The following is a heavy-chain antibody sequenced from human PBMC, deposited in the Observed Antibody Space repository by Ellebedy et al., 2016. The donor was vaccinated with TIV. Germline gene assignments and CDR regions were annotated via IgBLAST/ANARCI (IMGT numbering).Heavy chain of an antibody. CDR2: IKSKTDGGTT. CDR1: GFTFSNAW. CDR3: TTRRNYVVFDY. D-gene: IGHD1-7*01. Sequence: GGSLRLXXAASGFTFSNAWMSWVRQAPGKGLEWVGRIKSKTDGGTTDYAAPVKGRFTISRDDSKNTLYLQMNSLKTEDTAVYYCTTRRNYVVFDYWGQGTLVTVSS. V-gene: IGHV3-15*01. J-gene: IGHJ4*02.